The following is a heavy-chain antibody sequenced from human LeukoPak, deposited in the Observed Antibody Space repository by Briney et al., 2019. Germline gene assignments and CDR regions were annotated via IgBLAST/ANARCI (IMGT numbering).Heavy chain of an antibody. D-gene: IGHD3-22*01. CDR1: GLTLSNYW. CDR2: INQDGSEK. V-gene: IGHV3-7*05. CDR3: ARDSRGYPY. Sequence: GGSLRLSCAASGLTLSNYWMTWVRQAPGKGLEWVANINQDGSEKNYVDSVKGRFTISRDNAKNSLYLEMNSLRAEDMGVYYCARDSRGYPYWGQGNLVCVSS. J-gene: IGHJ4*02.